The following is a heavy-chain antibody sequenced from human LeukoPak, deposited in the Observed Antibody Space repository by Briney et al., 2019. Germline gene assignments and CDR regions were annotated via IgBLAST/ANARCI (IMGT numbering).Heavy chain of an antibody. V-gene: IGHV3-30*02. CDR1: GFTFSSYG. J-gene: IGHJ4*02. CDR3: AKDYYLYFDY. D-gene: IGHD2/OR15-2a*01. CDR2: IRYDGSNK. Sequence: GGSLRLSCAASGFTFSSYGMHWVRQAPGKGLEWVAFIRYDGSNKYYADSVKGGFTISRDNSKNTLYLQMNSLRAEDTAVYYCAKDYYLYFDYWGQATLVTVSS.